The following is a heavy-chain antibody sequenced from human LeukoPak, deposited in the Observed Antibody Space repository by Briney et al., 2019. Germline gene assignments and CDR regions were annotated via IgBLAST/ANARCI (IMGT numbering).Heavy chain of an antibody. CDR1: GFTFSSYA. CDR3: AKGTSPWGVTTAPLDY. CDR2: ISYDGSNK. Sequence: GGSLRLSCAASGFTFSSYAMHWVRQAPGKGLEWVAVISYDGSNKYYADSVKGRFTISRDNSKNTLYLQMNSLRAEDTAVYYCAKGTSPWGVTTAPLDYWGQGTLVTVSS. V-gene: IGHV3-30*04. J-gene: IGHJ4*02. D-gene: IGHD4-17*01.